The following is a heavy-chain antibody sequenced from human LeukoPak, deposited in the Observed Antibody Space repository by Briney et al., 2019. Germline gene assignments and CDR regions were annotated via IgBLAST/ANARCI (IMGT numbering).Heavy chain of an antibody. CDR3: ARDPGTVAGTGH. V-gene: IGHV1-69*06. CDR1: GGTFSSYA. D-gene: IGHD6-19*01. J-gene: IGHJ4*02. Sequence: GASVKVSCKASGGTFSSYAISWVRQAPGQGLEWMGGIIPIFGTANYAQKFQGRVTITADKSTSTAYMELSSLRSEDTAVYYCARDPGTVAGTGHWGQGTLVTVSS. CDR2: IIPIFGTA.